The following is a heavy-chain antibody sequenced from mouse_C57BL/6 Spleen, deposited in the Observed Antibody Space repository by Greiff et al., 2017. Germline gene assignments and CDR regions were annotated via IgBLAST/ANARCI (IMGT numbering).Heavy chain of an antibody. CDR2: IYPSDSET. V-gene: IGHV1-61*01. CDR1: GYTFTSYW. Sequence: QVQLQQPGAELVRPGSSVKLSCKASGYTFTSYWMDWVKQRPGQGLEWIGNIYPSDSETHYNQKFKDKATLTVDKSSSTAYMQLSSLTSEDSAVYYCARYYYGSSYEYFDFWGTGTTVTVSS. J-gene: IGHJ1*03. D-gene: IGHD1-1*01. CDR3: ARYYYGSSYEYFDF.